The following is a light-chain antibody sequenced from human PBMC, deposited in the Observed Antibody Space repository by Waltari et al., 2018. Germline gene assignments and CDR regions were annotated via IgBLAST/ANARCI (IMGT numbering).Light chain of an antibody. CDR3: AAWDDSLGGRWV. CDR2: RSD. Sequence: QSVLTPPPSASGTPGQRVTMSCSGSASNLGHHLVNCYQQLPGKAPKLVIYRSDQRPSGVPDRFSASKSGTSASLAISGLQSEDEADYYCAAWDDSLGGRWVFGGGTKVTVL. J-gene: IGLJ3*02. CDR1: ASNLGHHL. V-gene: IGLV1-44*01.